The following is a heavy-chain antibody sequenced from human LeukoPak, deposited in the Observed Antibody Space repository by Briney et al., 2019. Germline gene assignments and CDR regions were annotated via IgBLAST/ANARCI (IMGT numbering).Heavy chain of an antibody. V-gene: IGHV4-39*01. D-gene: IGHD6-19*01. CDR3: ARASKDGYSSGHKWKY. Sequence: SETLSLTCTVSGGSISSSSYYWGWIRQPPGKGLEWIGSIYYSGITYYNASLKSRVTISVDTSKNQFSLNLSSVTAADTAVYYCARASKDGYSSGHKWKYWGQGTLVTVSP. J-gene: IGHJ4*02. CDR1: GGSISSSSYY. CDR2: IYYSGIT.